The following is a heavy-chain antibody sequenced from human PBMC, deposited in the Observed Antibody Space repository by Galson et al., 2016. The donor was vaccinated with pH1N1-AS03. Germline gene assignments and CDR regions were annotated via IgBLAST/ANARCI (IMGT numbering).Heavy chain of an antibody. V-gene: IGHV4-4*02. Sequence: WWTLVRHSPDKGLEWIGEVYHTGTTNVNPSLQGRATMSVNKAKSQFSLHLKSVTAADTAVYYCGRHLRSSYSMDVWGQGTTVTASS. CDR2: VYHTGTT. CDR3: GRHLRSSYSMDV. CDR1: W. D-gene: IGHD2-15*01. J-gene: IGHJ6*02.